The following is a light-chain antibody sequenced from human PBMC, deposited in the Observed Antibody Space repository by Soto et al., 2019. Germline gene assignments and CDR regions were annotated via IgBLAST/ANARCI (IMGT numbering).Light chain of an antibody. CDR1: QSISSY. Sequence: DIQMTQSPSSLSASVGDRVTITCRASQSISSYLNWYQQKPGKAPKLLIYAASSLQSGVPSRFSGSGSGTDFTLTISSVEPEDFATYYCQHYNNWLGTFGGGTKVDIK. V-gene: IGKV1-39*01. CDR2: AAS. CDR3: QHYNNWLGT. J-gene: IGKJ4*01.